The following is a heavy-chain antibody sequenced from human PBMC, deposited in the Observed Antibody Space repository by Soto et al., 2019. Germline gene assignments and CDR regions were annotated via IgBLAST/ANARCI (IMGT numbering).Heavy chain of an antibody. D-gene: IGHD3-22*01. CDR2: IYSGGST. Sequence: EVQLVESGGGLIQPGGSLRLSCAASGFTVSSNYMSWVRQAPGKGLEWVSVIYSGGSTYYADSVKGRFTISRDNSKNTLYLHMNSLRAEDTAVYFCARDRVGSGYPECFQHWGQGTLVTVSS. CDR1: GFTVSSNY. J-gene: IGHJ1*01. CDR3: ARDRVGSGYPECFQH. V-gene: IGHV3-53*01.